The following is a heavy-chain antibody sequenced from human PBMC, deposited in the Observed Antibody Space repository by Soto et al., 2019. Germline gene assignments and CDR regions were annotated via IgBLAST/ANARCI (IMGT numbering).Heavy chain of an antibody. Sequence: EVHLLESGGGLVQPGGSLRLSCAASGFTFSNYAMNWVRQAPGKGLEWVSAISGSGGSPYYADSVKGRFTIYRDNSKSMLYLQMNSLRADDTAVFYCAKDKGWDYRADGAPYFDYRGQGTRGTVSS. CDR1: GFTFSNYA. CDR2: ISGSGGSP. CDR3: AKDKGWDYRADGAPYFDY. J-gene: IGHJ4*02. D-gene: IGHD4-17*01. V-gene: IGHV3-23*01.